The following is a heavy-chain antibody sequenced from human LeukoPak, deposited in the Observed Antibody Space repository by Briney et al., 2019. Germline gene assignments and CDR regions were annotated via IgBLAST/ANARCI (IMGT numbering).Heavy chain of an antibody. CDR3: AKDCSGGSCYGY. CDR1: GFTFRNYG. D-gene: IGHD2-15*01. V-gene: IGHV3-33*06. Sequence: PGGSLRLSCAASGFTFRNYGMQWVRQAPGKGLEWVAVIWFDGSDKKYADSVKGRFTISRDNSKNTLYLQMNSLRAEDTAVYYCAKDCSGGSCYGYWGQGTLVTVSS. J-gene: IGHJ4*02. CDR2: IWFDGSDK.